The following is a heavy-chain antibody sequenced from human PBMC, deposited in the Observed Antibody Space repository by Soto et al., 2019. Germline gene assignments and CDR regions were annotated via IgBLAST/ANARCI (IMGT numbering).Heavy chain of an antibody. D-gene: IGHD2-2*01. CDR2: INAGNGNT. Sequence: SVKVSCKASGYTFTSYAMHWVRQAPGQRLEWMGWINAGNGNTKYSQKFQGRVTITRDTSASTAYMELSSLRSEDTAVYYCARSPQYQLLLLWFDPWGQGTLVTVSS. J-gene: IGHJ5*02. CDR1: GYTFTSYA. V-gene: IGHV1-3*01. CDR3: ARSPQYQLLLLWFDP.